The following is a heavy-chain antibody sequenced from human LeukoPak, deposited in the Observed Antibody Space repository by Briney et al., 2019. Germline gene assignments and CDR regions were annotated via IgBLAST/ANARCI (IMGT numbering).Heavy chain of an antibody. CDR2: ISTSSSYI. CDR3: ARDRWLQSQRYFDY. D-gene: IGHD5-24*01. J-gene: IGHJ4*02. V-gene: IGHV3-21*01. CDR1: GFTFSSYS. Sequence: GGSLRLSCAASGFTFSSYSMNWVRQAPGKGLEWVSSISTSSSYIYYADSVKGRFTISRDNAKNSLYLQMDGLRAEDTAVYYCARDRWLQSQRYFDYWGQGILVTVSS.